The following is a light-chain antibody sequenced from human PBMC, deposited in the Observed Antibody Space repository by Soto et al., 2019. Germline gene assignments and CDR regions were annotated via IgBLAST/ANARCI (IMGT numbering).Light chain of an antibody. Sequence: DIVMTQTPLSLSVTPGQPASISCKSSQSLLDSDGNTSLAWYQQKPGQTPRLLIYGASSRATGTPDRFSGSGSGTDFTLTISRLEPEDFAVYYCQHYGSSPITFGQGTRLEIK. CDR1: QSLLDSDGNTS. CDR3: QHYGSSPIT. CDR2: GAS. V-gene: IGKV3-20*01. J-gene: IGKJ5*01.